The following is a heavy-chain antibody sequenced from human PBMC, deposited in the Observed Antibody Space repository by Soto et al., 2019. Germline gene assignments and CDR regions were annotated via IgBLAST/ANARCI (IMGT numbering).Heavy chain of an antibody. V-gene: IGHV3-11*06. Sequence: QVQLVESGGGLVEPGGSLRLSCAASGFSVGANYMTWIRQAPGKGLEWLSYSSSSGGYTNYADSVKGRFPISRDNAKNSLYLQMDSLRAADTAVYFCARSSGRRHVFTFDYGLDVWGQGTTVTVSS. D-gene: IGHD3-16*01. CDR2: SSSSGGYT. CDR1: GFSVGANY. J-gene: IGHJ6*02. CDR3: ARSSGRRHVFTFDYGLDV.